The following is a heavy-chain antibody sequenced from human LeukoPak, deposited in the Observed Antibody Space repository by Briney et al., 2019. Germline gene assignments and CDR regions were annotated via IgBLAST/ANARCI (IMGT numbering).Heavy chain of an antibody. CDR2: IRSKAYGGTT. D-gene: IGHD3-16*01. CDR1: GFTFGDYA. V-gene: IGHV3-49*04. Sequence: GGSLRLSYTASGFTFGDYAMSWVRQAPGKGLEGVGFIRSKAYGGTTEYAASVKGRFTISRDDSKSIAYLQMNSLKTEDTAVYYCTRGIIRFDYWGQGTLVTVSS. CDR3: TRGIIRFDY. J-gene: IGHJ4*02.